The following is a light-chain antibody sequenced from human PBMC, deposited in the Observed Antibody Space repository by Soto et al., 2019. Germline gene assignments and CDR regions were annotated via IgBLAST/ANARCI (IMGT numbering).Light chain of an antibody. V-gene: IGLV2-14*03. Sequence: QSALTQPASLSGSPGQSITLSCTGTISDVGGYSYVSWYQQHPGRAPKLIIYEVTYRPSGVSNRFSGSKSGNTASLTISGLQAEDEADYYCSSYTSGSTYVFGAGTKVTV. CDR1: ISDVGGYSY. J-gene: IGLJ1*01. CDR3: SSYTSGSTYV. CDR2: EVT.